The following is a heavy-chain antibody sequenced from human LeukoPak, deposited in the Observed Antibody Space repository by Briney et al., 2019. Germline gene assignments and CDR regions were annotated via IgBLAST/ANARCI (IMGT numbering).Heavy chain of an antibody. Sequence: GGSLRLSCAASGFTFSDYYMSWIRQAPGKGLEWVSFISTSSSYTDYADSVKGRFTISRDNAKNSLYLQMNSLRAEDTAVYFCARRSGGTLSPFDYWGQGTLVTVSS. V-gene: IGHV3-11*03. CDR3: ARRSGGTLSPFDY. J-gene: IGHJ4*02. CDR2: ISTSSSYT. CDR1: GFTFSDYY. D-gene: IGHD2-15*01.